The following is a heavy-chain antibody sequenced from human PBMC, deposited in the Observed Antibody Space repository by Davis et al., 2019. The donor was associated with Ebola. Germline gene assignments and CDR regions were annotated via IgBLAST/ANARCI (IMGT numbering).Heavy chain of an antibody. D-gene: IGHD5-12*01. V-gene: IGHV6-1*01. J-gene: IGHJ4*02. CDR2: TYYSMSRWYY. CDR3: ARGWLRGYLDY. Sequence: PSETLSLTCAISGASVSINSAGWNWIRQSPSRGLEWLGRTYYSMSRWYYDYAISVKRRITINEDSSKNQLSLQLKSVIPEDTAVYYCARGWLRGYLDYWGQGTQVIVSS. CDR1: GASVSINSAG.